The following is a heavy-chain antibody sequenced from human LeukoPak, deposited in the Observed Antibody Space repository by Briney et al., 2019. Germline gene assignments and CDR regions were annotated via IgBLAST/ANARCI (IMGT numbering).Heavy chain of an antibody. Sequence: ASVKVSCKVSGYTLTELSMHWLRQAPGKGIEWMGSFDPKDGETIYAQKFQGRVTMTEDTSTDTAYMELSSLRSEDTAVYYCATVVDNWNHNWFDPWGQGALVTVSS. J-gene: IGHJ5*02. D-gene: IGHD1-20*01. CDR3: ATVVDNWNHNWFDP. CDR1: GYTLTELS. CDR2: FDPKDGET. V-gene: IGHV1-24*01.